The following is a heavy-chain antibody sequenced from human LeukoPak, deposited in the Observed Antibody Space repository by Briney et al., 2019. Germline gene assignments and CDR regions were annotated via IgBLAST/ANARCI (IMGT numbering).Heavy chain of an antibody. CDR2: VSSSSSTI. J-gene: IGHJ6*03. CDR1: GLTFSSYS. Sequence: GGSLRLSCAASGLTFSSYSMNWVRQAPGKGLEWVSYVSSSSSTIYYADSVKGRFTISRDNAKNSLYLQMNSLRAEDTAVYYCARGTVTTFHYYYYMDVWGKGTTVTVSS. V-gene: IGHV3-48*01. CDR3: ARGTVTTFHYYYYMDV. D-gene: IGHD4-17*01.